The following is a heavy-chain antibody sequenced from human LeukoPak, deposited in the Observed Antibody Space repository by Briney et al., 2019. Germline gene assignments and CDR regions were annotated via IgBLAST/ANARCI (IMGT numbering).Heavy chain of an antibody. J-gene: IGHJ6*02. V-gene: IGHV3-9*01. Sequence: AGGSLRLSCAASGFTFDDYAMHWVRPAPGKGLEWVSGISWNSGSIGYADSVKGRFTISRDNAKNSLYLQMNSLRAEDTALYYCAKDSVGYDFWSGYYPPSYYGMDVWGQGTTVTVSS. D-gene: IGHD3-3*01. CDR3: AKDSVGYDFWSGYYPPSYYGMDV. CDR2: ISWNSGSI. CDR1: GFTFDDYA.